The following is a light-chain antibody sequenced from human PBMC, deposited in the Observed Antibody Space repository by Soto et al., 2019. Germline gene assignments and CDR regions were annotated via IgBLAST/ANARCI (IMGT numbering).Light chain of an antibody. CDR1: QSVTNNY. J-gene: IGKJ4*01. CDR2: RAC. CDR3: HQYTGSPFA. V-gene: IGKV3-20*01. Sequence: ILLTQSPGTLSLSPGERATLSCRASQSVTNNYLAWYKQKPGQAPRLLIFRACSRATGIPDRFSGIGSGTDFTLTISRLEPEDFAVYYCHQYTGSPFAFGGGTKVEI.